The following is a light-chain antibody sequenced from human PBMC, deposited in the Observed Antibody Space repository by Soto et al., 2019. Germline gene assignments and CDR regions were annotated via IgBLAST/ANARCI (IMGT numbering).Light chain of an antibody. V-gene: IGLV4-69*01. CDR2: LNSDGSH. Sequence: QPVLTQSPSASASLGASVKLICTLSSGHSNYAIAWHQQQPEKGPRYLMKLNSDGSHNKGDGIPDRFSGSSSGAERYLTISSLQSEDEADYYCQTWGTGIQVFGGGTKLTVL. J-gene: IGLJ3*02. CDR3: QTWGTGIQV. CDR1: SGHSNYA.